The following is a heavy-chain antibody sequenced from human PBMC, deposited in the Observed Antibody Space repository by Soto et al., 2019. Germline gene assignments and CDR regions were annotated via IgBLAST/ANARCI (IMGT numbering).Heavy chain of an antibody. V-gene: IGHV3-23*01. CDR2: ISGSGGST. D-gene: IGHD6-13*01. Sequence: GGSLRLSCAASGFTFSNYAVTWVRQAPGKGLEWVSAISGSGGSTYYADSVNGRFTISRDNSKNTLYLQMNSLIAEDTAVYYCAYSSTPFDYWGQGTLVTVSS. J-gene: IGHJ4*02. CDR3: AYSSTPFDY. CDR1: GFTFSNYA.